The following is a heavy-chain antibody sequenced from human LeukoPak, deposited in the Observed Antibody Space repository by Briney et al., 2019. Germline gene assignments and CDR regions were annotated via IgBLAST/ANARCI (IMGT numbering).Heavy chain of an antibody. CDR1: GFTFSSYS. CDR2: IGSSSSTI. D-gene: IGHD1-26*01. CDR3: ARGSNIVGTTTYFDF. J-gene: IGHJ4*02. Sequence: GGSLRLSCAASGFTFSSYSMNWVRQAPGKGLEWVSYIGSSSSTIYYADSVKGRFSVSRDNAKNSLYLQMNSLRDEDTAVFYCARGSNIVGTTTYFDFWGQGTLVTVSS. V-gene: IGHV3-48*02.